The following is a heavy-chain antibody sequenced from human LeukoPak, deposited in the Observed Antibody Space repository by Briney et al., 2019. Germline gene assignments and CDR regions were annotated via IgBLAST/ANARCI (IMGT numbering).Heavy chain of an antibody. Sequence: PSQTLSLTCTVSGGSISSGGYYWSWIRQHPGKGLEWIGYIYYSGSTYYNPSLKGRVTISVDTSKNQFSLKLSSVTAADTAVYYCATVSSWLAFDIWGQGTMVTVSS. CDR2: IYYSGST. CDR3: ATVSSWLAFDI. J-gene: IGHJ3*02. CDR1: GGSISSGGYY. D-gene: IGHD6-13*01. V-gene: IGHV4-31*03.